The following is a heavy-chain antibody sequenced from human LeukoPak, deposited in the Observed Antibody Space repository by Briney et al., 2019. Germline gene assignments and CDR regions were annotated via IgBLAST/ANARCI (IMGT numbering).Heavy chain of an antibody. CDR2: ISWNSGSI. CDR3: AKAGSGNGNDFDY. CDR1: GFTFDDFA. D-gene: IGHD2-15*01. V-gene: IGHV3-9*01. J-gene: IGHJ4*02. Sequence: GGSLRLSCAASGFTFDDFAMHWVRQAPGKGLEWVSSISWNSGSIGYADSAKGRFTISRDNAKNSLYLQMNSLIPEDTALYYCAKAGSGNGNDFDYWGQGTLVTVSS.